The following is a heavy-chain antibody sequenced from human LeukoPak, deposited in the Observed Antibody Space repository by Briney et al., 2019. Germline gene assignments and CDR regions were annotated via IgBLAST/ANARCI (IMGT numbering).Heavy chain of an antibody. V-gene: IGHV3-21*01. CDR1: GFTFSSYS. Sequence: GGSLRLSCAASGFTFSSYSMNWVRQAPGKGLEWVSSIDYSSSYIFYADSVKGRFTISRDNAKNSLDLQMNSLRDEDTAVYYCARRRDGYNYMDAFDIWGQGTMVTVSS. J-gene: IGHJ3*02. CDR3: ARRRDGYNYMDAFDI. D-gene: IGHD5-24*01. CDR2: IDYSSSYI.